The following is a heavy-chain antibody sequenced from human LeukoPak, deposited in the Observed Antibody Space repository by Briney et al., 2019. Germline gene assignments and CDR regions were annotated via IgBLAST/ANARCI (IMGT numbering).Heavy chain of an antibody. CDR3: ARIVHAYCGGDCQVYYFDY. CDR2: INPNSGGT. D-gene: IGHD2-21*02. V-gene: IGHV1-2*02. J-gene: IGHJ4*02. CDR1: GYTFTGYY. Sequence: ASVKVSCKASGYTFTGYYMHWVRQAPGQGLEWMGWINPNSGGTNYAQKFQGSVTMTRDTSISTAYMELSRLRSDDTAVYYCARIVHAYCGGDCQVYYFDYWGQGTLVTVSS.